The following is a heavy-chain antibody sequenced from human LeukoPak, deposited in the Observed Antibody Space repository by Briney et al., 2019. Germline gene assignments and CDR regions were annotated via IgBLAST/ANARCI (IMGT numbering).Heavy chain of an antibody. CDR3: AREGMVYPYYFDY. CDR2: IYYSGST. V-gene: IGHV4-59*01. CDR1: GGSISSYY. J-gene: IGHJ4*02. Sequence: ASETLSLTCTVSGGSISSYYWSWIRQPPGKGLEWIGYIYYSGSTSYNLSLKSRVTISVDTSKNQFSLKPSSVAAADTAVYYCAREGMVYPYYFDYWGQGTLVTVSS. D-gene: IGHD1-14*01.